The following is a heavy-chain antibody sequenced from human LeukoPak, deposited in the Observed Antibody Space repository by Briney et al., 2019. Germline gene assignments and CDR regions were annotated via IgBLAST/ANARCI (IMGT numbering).Heavy chain of an antibody. D-gene: IGHD3-22*01. CDR3: ARLIMGSGYYYRIDY. Sequence: SSETLSLTCAVYGGSFSGYYWSWIRQPPGKGLEWIGEINHSGSTNYNPSLKSRVTISVDTSKNQFSLKLSSVTAADTAVYYCARLIMGSGYYYRIDYWGQGTLVTVSS. V-gene: IGHV4-34*01. J-gene: IGHJ4*02. CDR1: GGSFSGYY. CDR2: INHSGST.